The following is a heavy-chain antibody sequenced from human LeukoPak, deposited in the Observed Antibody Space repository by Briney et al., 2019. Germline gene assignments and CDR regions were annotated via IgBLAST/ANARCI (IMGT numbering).Heavy chain of an antibody. CDR3: ARDVWGCSSTSCYGYLDY. CDR1: GGTFSSYA. J-gene: IGHJ4*02. V-gene: IGHV1-69*13. Sequence: SVKVSCKASGGTFSSYAISWVRQAPGQGLEWMGGIIPIFGTANYAQKFQGRVTITADESTSTAYMGLSSLRSEDTAVYYCARDVWGCSSTSCYGYLDYWGQGTLVTVSS. CDR2: IIPIFGTA. D-gene: IGHD2-2*01.